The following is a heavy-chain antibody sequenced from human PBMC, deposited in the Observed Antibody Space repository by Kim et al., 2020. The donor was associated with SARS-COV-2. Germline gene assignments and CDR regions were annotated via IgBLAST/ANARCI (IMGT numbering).Heavy chain of an antibody. V-gene: IGHV3-23*01. D-gene: IGHD6-13*01. Sequence: GGSLRLSCAASGFTFNTYAMSWIRQAPGKGLEWVSAISGSGGTTYYADSVKGRFTISRDNSKRTLYLQMNSLRAEDTAVYYCAKDSWAYSSSWCIWGQGTMVTVSS. CDR2: ISGSGGTT. J-gene: IGHJ3*02. CDR1: GFTFNTYA. CDR3: AKDSWAYSSSWCI.